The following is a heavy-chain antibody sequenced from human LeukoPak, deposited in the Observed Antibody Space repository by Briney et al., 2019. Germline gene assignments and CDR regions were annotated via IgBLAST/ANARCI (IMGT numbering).Heavy chain of an antibody. D-gene: IGHD4-11*01. V-gene: IGHV4-31*03. CDR2: SYNSGST. CDR1: GGSISSGGYY. J-gene: IGHJ4*02. Sequence: SETLSLTCTVSGGSISSGGYYWTWIRQHPGKGLEWLGCSYNSGSTHYNPSLESRFTISVDTSKNQFSLKLSSVTAADTAVYYCARVGGTVIDYWGQGTLVTVSS. CDR3: ARVGGTVIDY.